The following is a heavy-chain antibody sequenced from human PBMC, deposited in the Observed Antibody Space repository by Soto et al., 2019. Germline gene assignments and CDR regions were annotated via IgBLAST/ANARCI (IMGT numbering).Heavy chain of an antibody. CDR3: ARTQMATLYFDY. V-gene: IGHV4-59*01. J-gene: IGHJ4*02. D-gene: IGHD5-12*01. Sequence: SETLSLTCTVSGGSISSYYWSWIRQPPGKGLEWIGYIYYSGTIKYNPSLKSRVTISVDTSKNQFSLKLGSVTAADTAVYYCARTQMATLYFDYWGQGTLVTVYS. CDR1: GGSISSYY. CDR2: IYYSGTI.